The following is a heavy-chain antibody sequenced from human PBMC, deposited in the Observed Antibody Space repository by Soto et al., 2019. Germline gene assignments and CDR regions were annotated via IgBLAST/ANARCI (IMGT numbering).Heavy chain of an antibody. J-gene: IGHJ4*02. Sequence: QVHLVESGGGVVQPGTSLRLSCAASGFTFSAYGFHWVRQAPGKGLEWVALIWHDGSNKYYADSVKGRFTISRDNSMSTVYLQMSTLRAEDTAVYYCARDGPPYEPLVRGARGLFDYWGQGIVVTVSS. CDR2: IWHDGSNK. CDR1: GFTFSAYG. V-gene: IGHV3-33*01. D-gene: IGHD3-10*01. CDR3: ARDGPPYEPLVRGARGLFDY.